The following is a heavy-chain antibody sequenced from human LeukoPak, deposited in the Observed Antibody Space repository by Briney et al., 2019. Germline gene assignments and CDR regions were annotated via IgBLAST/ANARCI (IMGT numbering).Heavy chain of an antibody. Sequence: TSETLSLTCTISGDSIDSSSYYWGWIRQPPGEGLEWIGDIYYRGSTYYNPSLKSRVSISIDTSNNQFSLTSNSVTAADTALYFCARRRYYDSTGYLDWGQGTLVTVSS. CDR1: GDSIDSSSYY. D-gene: IGHD3-22*01. V-gene: IGHV4-39*01. J-gene: IGHJ1*01. CDR2: IYYRGST. CDR3: ARRRYYDSTGYLD.